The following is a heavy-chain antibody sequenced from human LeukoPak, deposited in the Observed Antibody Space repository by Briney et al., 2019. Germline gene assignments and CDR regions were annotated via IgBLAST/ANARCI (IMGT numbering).Heavy chain of an antibody. CDR3: ARFDDYGLY. V-gene: IGHV3-7*02. CDR1: GFTFGGFS. CDR2: IKSDGSDI. D-gene: IGHD4-17*01. Sequence: GGSLRLSCAASGFTFGGFSMTWVRQAPGKGLEWVAKIKSDGSDIYYVDSVKGRFTISRDNAKNSLCLQMDSLRAEDMAVYYCARFDDYGLYWGQGTLVTVSS. J-gene: IGHJ4*02.